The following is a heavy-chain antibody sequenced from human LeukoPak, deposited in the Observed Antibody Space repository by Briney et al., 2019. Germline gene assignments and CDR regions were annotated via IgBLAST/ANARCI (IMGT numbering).Heavy chain of an antibody. CDR2: IYYSGST. CDR3: ARDNRGYDY. D-gene: IGHD3-16*01. V-gene: IGHV4-59*12. CDR1: GGSISSYY. J-gene: IGHJ4*02. Sequence: SETLSLTCTVSGGSISSYYWSWIRQPPGKGLEWIGYIYYSGSTNYNPSLKSRVTMSVDTSKNQFSLKLSSVTAADTAVYYCARDNRGYDYWGQGTLVTVSS.